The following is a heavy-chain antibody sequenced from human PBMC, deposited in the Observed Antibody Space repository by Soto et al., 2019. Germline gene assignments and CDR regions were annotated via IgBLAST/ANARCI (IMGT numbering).Heavy chain of an antibody. Sequence: QVQLVQSGAEVKKPGSSVKVSCKASGGTFSSYTISWVRQAPGQGREWMGRLIPILGIANYAQKFQGRVTINADKSPSTDQMEMSSMRSEEPAVYYCAVDCRGRSCYAISAFDICGQGTMVTVSS. CDR1: GGTFSSYT. CDR2: LIPILGIA. CDR3: AVDCRGRSCYAISAFDI. D-gene: IGHD2-15*01. V-gene: IGHV1-69*02. J-gene: IGHJ3*02.